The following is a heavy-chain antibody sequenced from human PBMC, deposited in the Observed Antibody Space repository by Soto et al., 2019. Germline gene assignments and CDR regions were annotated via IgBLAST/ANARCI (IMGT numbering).Heavy chain of an antibody. J-gene: IGHJ6*02. V-gene: IGHV4-59*01. CDR3: ARGIEGWYQGRYYYGMDV. Sequence: SETQSLTSTVSGGYITTNYWSWIRQPPGKGLEWIGYIYYSGSTNYNPSLKSRVTISVDTSKNQFSLKLSSVTAADTAVYYCARGIEGWYQGRYYYGMDVWGQGTTVTVSS. CDR1: GGYITTNY. D-gene: IGHD6-19*01. CDR2: IYYSGST.